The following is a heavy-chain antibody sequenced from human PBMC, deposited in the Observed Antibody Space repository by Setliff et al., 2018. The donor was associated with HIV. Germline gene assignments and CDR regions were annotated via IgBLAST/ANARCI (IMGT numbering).Heavy chain of an antibody. D-gene: IGHD6-6*01. J-gene: IGHJ4*01. Sequence: SETLSLTCTVSGGSINNDIYFWTWIRQRPGKGLEWIGYIYYSGGTHSNPSLKSRLTISVDTSSNQFSLKLNSVTAADTAIYYCARSSRSSPFWFDYWGLGTLVTVSS. V-gene: IGHV4-31*03. CDR3: ARSSRSSPFWFDY. CDR1: GGSINNDIYF. CDR2: IYYSGGT.